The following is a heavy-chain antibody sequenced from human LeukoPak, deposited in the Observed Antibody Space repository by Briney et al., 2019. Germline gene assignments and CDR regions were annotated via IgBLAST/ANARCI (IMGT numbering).Heavy chain of an antibody. V-gene: IGHV4-34*01. Sequence: PSETLSLTCAVYGGSFSGYYWSWIRQPPGKGLEWIGEINHSGSTNYNPSLKSRVTISVDTSKNQFSLKLSSVTAADTAVYYCARTLNGGYAYWGQGTLVTVSS. CDR3: ARTLNGGYAY. CDR2: INHSGST. J-gene: IGHJ4*02. D-gene: IGHD5-12*01. CDR1: GGSFSGYY.